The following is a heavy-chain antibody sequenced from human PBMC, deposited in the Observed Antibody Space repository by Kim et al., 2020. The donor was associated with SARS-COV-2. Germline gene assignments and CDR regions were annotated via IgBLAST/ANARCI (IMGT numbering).Heavy chain of an antibody. D-gene: IGHD7-27*01. CDR1: VGSLSGYH. CDR2: INHSGAT. J-gene: IGHJ6*02. Sequence: SETLSLTCAVYVGSLSGYHWTWVRQPPGKGLEWMGEINHSGATNYNPSLRSRVAISIDTSKNQFSLKLNSVTAADTSVYFCARGWAGVVPSPILGIGPHYDYYAMDVWGRGTTVTVSS. V-gene: IGHV4-34*01. CDR3: ARGWAGVVPSPILGIGPHYDYYAMDV.